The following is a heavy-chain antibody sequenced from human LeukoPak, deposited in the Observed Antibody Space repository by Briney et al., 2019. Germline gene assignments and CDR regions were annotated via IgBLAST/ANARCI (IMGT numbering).Heavy chain of an antibody. J-gene: IGHJ4*02. Sequence: GGSLRLSCAASGFTFSSYAMHWVRQAPGKGLEWVAVISYDGSNKYYADSVKGRFTISRDNSKNTLYLQMNSLRAEDTAVYYCAREHVSYNFWSGYYPDYWGQGTLVTVSS. CDR1: GFTFSSYA. V-gene: IGHV3-30*01. CDR2: ISYDGSNK. CDR3: AREHVSYNFWSGYYPDY. D-gene: IGHD3-3*01.